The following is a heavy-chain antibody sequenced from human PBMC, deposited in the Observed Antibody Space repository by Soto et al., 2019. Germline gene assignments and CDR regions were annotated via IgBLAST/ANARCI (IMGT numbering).Heavy chain of an antibody. J-gene: IGHJ6*03. Sequence: GASVKVSCKASGGTFSSYTISWVRQAPGQGLEWMGRIIPILGIANYAQKFQGRVTITAGKSTSTAYMELSSLRSEDTAVYYCARELRAGYCSGGSCSRRYYMDVWGKGTTVTVSS. CDR2: IIPILGIA. CDR1: GGTFSSYT. D-gene: IGHD2-15*01. CDR3: ARELRAGYCSGGSCSRRYYMDV. V-gene: IGHV1-69*04.